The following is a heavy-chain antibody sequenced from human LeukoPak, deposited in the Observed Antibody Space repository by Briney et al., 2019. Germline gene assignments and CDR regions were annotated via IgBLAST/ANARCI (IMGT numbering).Heavy chain of an antibody. Sequence: SETLSLTCTVSGGSISSYYWSWIRQPPGKGLEWIGYIYYSGSTNYNPSLKSRVTISVDTSKNQFSLKLSSVTAADTAVYYCARGGTIFGVVLFDYWGQGTLVTVSS. CDR3: ARGGTIFGVVLFDY. CDR2: IYYSGST. D-gene: IGHD3-3*01. CDR1: GGSISSYY. V-gene: IGHV4-59*12. J-gene: IGHJ4*02.